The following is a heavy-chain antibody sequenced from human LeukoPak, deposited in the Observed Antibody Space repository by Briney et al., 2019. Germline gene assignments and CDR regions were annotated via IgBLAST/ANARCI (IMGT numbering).Heavy chain of an antibody. V-gene: IGHV4-61*05. Sequence: SETLSLTCTVSSGSISSSSYYWGWIRQPPGKGLEWIGYIYYSGSTNYNPSLKSRVTISVDTSKNQFSLKLSSVTAADTAVYYCARSYGDYPPGYFDLWGRGTLVTVSS. J-gene: IGHJ2*01. CDR1: SGSISSSSYY. CDR2: IYYSGST. CDR3: ARSYGDYPPGYFDL. D-gene: IGHD4-17*01.